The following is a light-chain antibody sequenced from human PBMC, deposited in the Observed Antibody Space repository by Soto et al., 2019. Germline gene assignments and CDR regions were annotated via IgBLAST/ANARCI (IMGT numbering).Light chain of an antibody. CDR1: QDISNY. Sequence: DIQMTQSPSSLSASVGDRDTITCRASQDISNYLAWYQQKPGKVPKLLIYAASTLQSGVPSRFGGSGSGTDFTLTISSLQPEDVASYYCQQYRSAPLTFGPGTKVDLK. CDR2: AAS. V-gene: IGKV1-27*01. J-gene: IGKJ3*01. CDR3: QQYRSAPLT.